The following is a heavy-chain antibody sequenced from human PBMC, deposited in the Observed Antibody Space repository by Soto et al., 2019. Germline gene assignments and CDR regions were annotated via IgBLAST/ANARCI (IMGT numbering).Heavy chain of an antibody. CDR1: GFTFGDYA. CDR2: IRSKAYGGTT. D-gene: IGHD2-2*01. CDR3: TRASCSSTTCYYYYYFYYMDV. V-gene: IGHV3-49*03. Sequence: GGSLILSCTASGFTFGDYAMSWFRQAPGKGLEWVGFIRSKAYGGTTEYAASVKGRFTISRDDSKNIAYLQMNSLKTEDTAVYYCTRASCSSTTCYYYYYFYYMDVWGKGTTVTVSS. J-gene: IGHJ6*03.